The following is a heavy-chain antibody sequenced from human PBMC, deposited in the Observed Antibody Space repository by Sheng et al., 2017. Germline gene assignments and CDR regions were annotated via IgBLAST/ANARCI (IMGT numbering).Heavy chain of an antibody. CDR3: ARDPPNYDFWSTGYYYYMDV. CDR1: GGTFSSYA. CDR2: IIPIFGTA. D-gene: IGHD3-3*01. Sequence: QVQLVQSGAEVKKPGSSVKVSCKASGGTFSSYAISWVRQAPGQRLEWMGGIIPIFGTANYAQKFQGRVTITADESTSTAYMELSSLRSEDTAVYYCARDPPNYDFWSTGYYYYMDVWGQGTTVTVSS. J-gene: IGHJ6*03. V-gene: IGHV1-69*13.